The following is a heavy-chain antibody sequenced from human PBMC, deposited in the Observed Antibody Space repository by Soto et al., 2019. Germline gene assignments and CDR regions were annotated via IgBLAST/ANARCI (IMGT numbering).Heavy chain of an antibody. CDR3: AKGPVDY. V-gene: IGHV3-30*18. CDR1: GFTFSSYG. J-gene: IGHJ4*02. Sequence: QVQLVESGGGVVQPGRSLRLSCAASGFTFSSYGMHWVRQAPGKGLEWVAVISYDGSNKYYADSVKGRFTISRDNSKNTLYLQMNSLSAEDTAVYYCAKGPVDYWGQGTLVTVSS. CDR2: ISYDGSNK.